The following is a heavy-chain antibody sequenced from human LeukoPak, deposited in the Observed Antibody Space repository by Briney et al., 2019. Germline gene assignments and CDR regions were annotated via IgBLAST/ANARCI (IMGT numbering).Heavy chain of an antibody. J-gene: IGHJ5*02. CDR3: ARSQYYYGSGTNWFDP. CDR1: GYTFTSYY. D-gene: IGHD3-10*01. CDR2: INPSGGST. V-gene: IGHV1-46*01. Sequence: ASVKVSCKASGYTFTSYYMHWVRQAPGQGLEWMGIINPSGGSTSYAQKFQGRVTMTRDTSTSTVYMELSSLRSEDTAVYYCARSQYYYGSGTNWFDPWGQGTLVTVSS.